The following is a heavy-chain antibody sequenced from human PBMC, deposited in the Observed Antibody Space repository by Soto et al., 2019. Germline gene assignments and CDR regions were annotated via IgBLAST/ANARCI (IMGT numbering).Heavy chain of an antibody. D-gene: IGHD6-6*01. Sequence: LETQPLTCTVSGGPIISHYWSWIRQPAGKGLEWIGRIYTSGSTNYNPSLKSRVTMSVDTSKNQFSLKLSSVTAADTAVYYCARDKGAARLNWFDPWGQG. CDR2: IYTSGST. J-gene: IGHJ5*02. CDR1: GGPIISHY. V-gene: IGHV4-4*07. CDR3: ARDKGAARLNWFDP.